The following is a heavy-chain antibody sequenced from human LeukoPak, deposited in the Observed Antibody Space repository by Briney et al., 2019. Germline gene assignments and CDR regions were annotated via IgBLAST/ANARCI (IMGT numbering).Heavy chain of an antibody. CDR3: AKDPYGSGNHYMDV. CDR1: GFTFSSNW. J-gene: IGHJ6*03. Sequence: GGSLRLSCAASGFTFSSNWMHWVRQAPGKGLVWVSLINSDGSSTSYADSVKGRFTISRDNAKNTLYLQMNSLRAEDTAVYYCAKDPYGSGNHYMDVWGKGTTVTISS. CDR2: INSDGSST. V-gene: IGHV3-74*01. D-gene: IGHD3-10*01.